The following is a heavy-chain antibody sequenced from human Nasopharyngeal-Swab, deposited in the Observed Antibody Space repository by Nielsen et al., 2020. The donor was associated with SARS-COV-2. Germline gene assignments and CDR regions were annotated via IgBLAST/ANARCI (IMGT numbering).Heavy chain of an antibody. J-gene: IGHJ6*02. CDR2: IKSDGSST. D-gene: IGHD6-13*01. CDR3: ARESIAAAGPGRDV. Sequence: GESLKISRAASGFIFSRYWMHWVRQATGKGLVWVTRIKSDGSSTSYADSVKGRFTISRDKDKNTLFLQMNSLRAEDTAVYYCARESIAAAGPGRDVWGQGTTVTVSS. V-gene: IGHV3-74*01. CDR1: GFIFSRYW.